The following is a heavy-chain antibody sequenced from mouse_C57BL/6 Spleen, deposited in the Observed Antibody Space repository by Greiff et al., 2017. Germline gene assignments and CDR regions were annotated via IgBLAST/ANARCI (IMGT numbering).Heavy chain of an antibody. Sequence: EVKLMESGGGLVKPGGSLKLSCAASGFTFSSYAMSWVRQTPEKRLEWVATISDGGSYTYYPDNLKGRFTISRDTAKNHLYLQMGHLKSEDTAMYYCARDRDYYGSSLFDYWGQGTTLTVSS. D-gene: IGHD1-1*01. CDR1: GFTFSSYA. CDR2: ISDGGSYT. CDR3: ARDRDYYGSSLFDY. J-gene: IGHJ2*01. V-gene: IGHV5-4*01.